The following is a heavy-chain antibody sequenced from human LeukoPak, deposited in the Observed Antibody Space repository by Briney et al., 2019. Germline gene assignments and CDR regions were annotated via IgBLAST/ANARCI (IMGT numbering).Heavy chain of an antibody. CDR1: GGTFSSYA. D-gene: IGHD2-2*01. CDR3: ARDAPPHCSSTSCPLDV. J-gene: IGHJ6*04. V-gene: IGHV1-69*01. Sequence: SVKVSCKASGGTFSSYAISWVRQAPGQGLEWMGGIIPIFGTANYAQKFQGRVTITADESTSTAYMELSSLRSEDTAVYYCARDAPPHCSSTSCPLDVWGKGTTVTVSS. CDR2: IIPIFGTA.